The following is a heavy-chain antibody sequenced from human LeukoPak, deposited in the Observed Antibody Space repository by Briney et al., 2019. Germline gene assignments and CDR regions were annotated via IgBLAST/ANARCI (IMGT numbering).Heavy chain of an antibody. J-gene: IGHJ4*01. Sequence: SETLSLTCAVSVGYISSYYGTWIRQSPGKGLEWMGNVFYSGSTNYNPSLKSRVTISIDTSKNHFSLKLTSVTAADTAVYFCASGTVSGVIAPHSFHYWGRGTLVTVSS. CDR3: ASGTVSGVIAPHSFHY. V-gene: IGHV4-59*01. CDR2: VFYSGST. CDR1: VGYISSYY. D-gene: IGHD3-16*02.